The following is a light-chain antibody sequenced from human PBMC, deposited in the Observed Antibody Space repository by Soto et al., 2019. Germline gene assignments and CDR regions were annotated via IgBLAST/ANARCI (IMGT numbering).Light chain of an antibody. Sequence: QSGLTQTASVSGSPGQSITISCTGTTSDVGGYNYVSWYQQHPGKAPKLMIYDVTNRPSGVSDRFSGSKSGNTASLTISGLQAEDEADYYCGSYTSTSTLRVFGGGTKVTVL. J-gene: IGLJ3*02. CDR2: DVT. V-gene: IGLV2-14*01. CDR1: TSDVGGYNY. CDR3: GSYTSTSTLRV.